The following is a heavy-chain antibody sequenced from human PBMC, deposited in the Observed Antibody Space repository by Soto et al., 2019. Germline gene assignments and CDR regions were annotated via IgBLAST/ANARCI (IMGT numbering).Heavy chain of an antibody. V-gene: IGHV3-30*02. CDR2: ISYEGRNK. Sequence: AGSLKLCRAVSWFSFCLSGMPGVRQAPGKGLEWVAFISYEGRNKYYADSVKGRFTISRDNSKNTLSLQMDSLRPEDTAVYYCAKGRDSTLLRWQYFDNWGQGTHVTVSS. D-gene: IGHD4-17*01. J-gene: IGHJ4*02. CDR1: WFSFCLSG. CDR3: AKGRDSTLLRWQYFDN.